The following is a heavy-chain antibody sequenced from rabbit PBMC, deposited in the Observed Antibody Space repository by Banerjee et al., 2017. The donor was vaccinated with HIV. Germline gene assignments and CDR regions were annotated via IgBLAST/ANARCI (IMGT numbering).Heavy chain of an antibody. CDR2: INVGNSVT. Sequence: QEQLEESGGDLVKPEGSLTLTCTASGFSFSSGYDMCWVRQAPGKGLEWIACINVGNSVTNYASWAKGRFTISKTSSTTVTLQMTSLTAADTATYFCARDYGGDYYPGYHFKLWGPGTLVTVS. CDR3: ARDYGGDYYPGYHFKL. V-gene: IGHV1S45*01. J-gene: IGHJ4*01. D-gene: IGHD2-1*01. CDR1: GFSFSSGYD.